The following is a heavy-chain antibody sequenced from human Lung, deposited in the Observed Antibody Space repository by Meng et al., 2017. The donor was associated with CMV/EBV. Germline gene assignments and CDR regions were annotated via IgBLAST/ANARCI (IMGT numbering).Heavy chain of an antibody. CDR2: IKQDGGEK. D-gene: IGHD6-13*01. CDR1: GFTFSTYW. V-gene: IGHV3-7*01. J-gene: IGHJ4*02. Sequence: GGSLRLXCAASGFTFSTYWMGWVRQAPGKGLDWVANIKQDGGEKYYVDSVEGRFTISRDNAKNSLYLQMNSLRVEDTAMYYCATIRWYGISWYFDYWGKGXLVTVSS. CDR3: ATIRWYGISWYFDY.